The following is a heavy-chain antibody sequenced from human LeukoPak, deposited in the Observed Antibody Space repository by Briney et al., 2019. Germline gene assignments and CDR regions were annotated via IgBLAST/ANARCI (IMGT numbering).Heavy chain of an antibody. CDR1: DYSISSGHY. J-gene: IGHJ4*02. Sequence: PSETLSLTCTVSDYSISSGHYWGWIRQPPGKGLEYIGIIYHSGSTNYNPSLKRRVTISVDTSKNQFSLKLSSVTAADTAVYYCAREPNYYDSTGYDYWGQGTLVTVSS. D-gene: IGHD3-22*01. CDR3: AREPNYYDSTGYDY. V-gene: IGHV4-38-2*02. CDR2: IYHSGST.